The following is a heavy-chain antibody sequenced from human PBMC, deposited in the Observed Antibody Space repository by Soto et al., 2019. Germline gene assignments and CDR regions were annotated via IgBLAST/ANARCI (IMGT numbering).Heavy chain of an antibody. CDR2: ISAYNGNT. CDR3: ARAKYCTGGSCLFY. J-gene: IGHJ4*02. CDR1: GYTFTSYG. D-gene: IGHD2-15*01. V-gene: IGHV1-18*01. Sequence: GASVKVSCKASGYTFTSYGISWVRQAPGQGLEWMGWISAYNGNTNYAQKLQGRVTMTTDTSTSTAYMELRSLRSDDTAVYYCARAKYCTGGSCLFYWGQGTLVTVSS.